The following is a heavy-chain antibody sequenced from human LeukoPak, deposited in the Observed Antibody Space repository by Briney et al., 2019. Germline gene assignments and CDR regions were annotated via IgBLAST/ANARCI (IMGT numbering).Heavy chain of an antibody. Sequence: PSETLSLTCTVSGGSISSRSYYWGWIRQPPGKGLEWIGEINHSGSTNYNPSLKSRVTISVDTSKNQFSLKLSSVTAADTAVYYCARGLIAARGENFDYWGQGTLVTVSS. V-gene: IGHV4-39*07. D-gene: IGHD3-10*01. CDR2: INHSGST. CDR1: GGSISSRSYY. CDR3: ARGLIAARGENFDY. J-gene: IGHJ4*02.